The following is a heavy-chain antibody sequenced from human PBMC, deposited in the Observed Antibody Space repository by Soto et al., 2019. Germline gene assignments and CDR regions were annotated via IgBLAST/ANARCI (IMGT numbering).Heavy chain of an antibody. J-gene: IGHJ6*02. CDR1: GGSFSGYY. CDR3: ARGSSIAGLYYGMDV. CDR2: NYYSGIT. Sequence: PSQTLSLTCAVYGGSFSGYYWTWIRQHPGNGLEWIGYNYYSGITYYNPSLKSRVTISLDTSKNQFSLKLSPVTAADTAVYYCARGSSIAGLYYGMDVWGQGTTVTVSS. V-gene: IGHV4-34*09. D-gene: IGHD6-6*01.